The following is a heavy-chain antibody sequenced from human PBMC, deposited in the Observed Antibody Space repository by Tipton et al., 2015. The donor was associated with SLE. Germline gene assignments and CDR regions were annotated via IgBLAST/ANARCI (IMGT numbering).Heavy chain of an antibody. V-gene: IGHV3-33*06. D-gene: IGHD4-23*01. CDR2: ISFNGRNK. CDR3: AKGGSVNSGGAFDI. Sequence: SLRLSCSASGFTFSTYAMHWVRQAPGKGLGGVAVISFNGRNKYFADFVKGRFTISRDNSKNLVSLEMNRLTAEDTAIYYCAKGGSVNSGGAFDIWGQGTVVSVSS. J-gene: IGHJ3*02. CDR1: GFTFSTYA.